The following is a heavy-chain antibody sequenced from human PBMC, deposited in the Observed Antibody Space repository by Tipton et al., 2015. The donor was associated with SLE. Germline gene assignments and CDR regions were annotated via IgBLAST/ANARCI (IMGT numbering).Heavy chain of an antibody. CDR3: ATHVAESPWASTKDIYYFDS. V-gene: IGHV4-34*01. D-gene: IGHD1-14*01. CDR1: GGSFSGYY. CDR2: INHSGST. Sequence: TLSLTCAVYGGSFSGYYWSWIRQPPGKGLEWIGEINHSGSTNYNPSLKSRVTISVDTSKNHFSLKLDSVSAADAAVYYCATHVAESPWASTKDIYYFDSWGQGTLVTVSS. J-gene: IGHJ4*02.